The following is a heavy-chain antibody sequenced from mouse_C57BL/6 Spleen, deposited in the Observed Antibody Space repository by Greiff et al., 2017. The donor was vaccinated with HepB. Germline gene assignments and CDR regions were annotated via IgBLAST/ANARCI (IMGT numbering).Heavy chain of an antibody. CDR3: ARWGITTVVATDAMDY. CDR2: IYPRSGNT. J-gene: IGHJ4*01. D-gene: IGHD1-1*01. CDR1: GYTFTSYG. V-gene: IGHV1-81*01. Sequence: VKLMESGAELARPGASVKLSCKASGYTFTSYGISWVKQRTGQGLEWIGEIYPRSGNTYYNEKFKGKATLTADKSSSTAYMELRSLTSEDSAVYFCARWGITTVVATDAMDYWGQGTSVTVSS.